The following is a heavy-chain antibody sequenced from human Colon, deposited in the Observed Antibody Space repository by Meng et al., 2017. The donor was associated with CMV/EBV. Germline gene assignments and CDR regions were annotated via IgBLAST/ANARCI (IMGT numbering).Heavy chain of an antibody. CDR2: IYYSGST. V-gene: IGHV4-39*07. CDR3: ARAAAAGEYYFDY. CDR1: GGSISSSSYY. D-gene: IGHD6-13*01. Sequence: QLQLKGSGTGLVKPSETLSLTCTVSGGSISSSSYYWGWIRQPPGKGLEWIGSIYYSGSTYYNPSLKSRVTISVDTSKNQFSLKLSSVTAADTAVYYCARAAAAGEYYFDYWGQGTLVTVSS. J-gene: IGHJ4*02.